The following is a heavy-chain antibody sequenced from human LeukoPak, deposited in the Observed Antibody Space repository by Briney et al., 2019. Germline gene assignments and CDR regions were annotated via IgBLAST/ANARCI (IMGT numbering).Heavy chain of an antibody. CDR1: GFPFSSHG. CDR3: AKDNPVLDY. J-gene: IGHJ4*02. D-gene: IGHD3-10*02. Sequence: QTGGSLRLSCVASGFPFSSHGMHWVRQAPDKGLEWVSFIQYDEGNKFYAASVRGRFTISRDISKNTLYLQMNSLRAEDTAVYFCAKDNPVLDYWGQGTLVTVSS. V-gene: IGHV3-30*02. CDR2: IQYDEGNK.